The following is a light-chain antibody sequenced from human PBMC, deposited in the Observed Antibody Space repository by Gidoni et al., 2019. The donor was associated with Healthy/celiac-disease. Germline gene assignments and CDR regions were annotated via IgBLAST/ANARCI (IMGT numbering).Light chain of an antibody. V-gene: IGKV1-8*01. CDR1: QGISSY. Sequence: AIRMTQSPSSFSASTGDRVTITCRASQGISSYLAWYQQKPGKAPKLLIYAASTLPSGVPSRFSGRGSGTDFTLTISCLQSEDFATYYCQQYYSYPRTFGQGTKVEIK. J-gene: IGKJ1*01. CDR3: QQYYSYPRT. CDR2: AAS.